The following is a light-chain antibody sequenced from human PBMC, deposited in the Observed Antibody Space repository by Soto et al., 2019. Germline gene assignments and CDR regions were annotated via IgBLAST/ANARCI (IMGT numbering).Light chain of an antibody. CDR3: QQCDNLPLT. J-gene: IGKJ4*01. CDR1: QSIGEW. V-gene: IGKV1-5*03. Sequence: DIQMTQSPSTLSASVGDRVTITCRASQSIGEWLAWYQQKPGKAPKLLIYKASTLESGVPSRFRGSGSGTDFTFTISSLQPEDIATYYCQQCDNLPLTCGGGTKVDIK. CDR2: KAS.